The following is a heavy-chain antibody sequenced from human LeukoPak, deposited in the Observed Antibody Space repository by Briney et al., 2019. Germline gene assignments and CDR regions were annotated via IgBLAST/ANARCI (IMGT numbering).Heavy chain of an antibody. CDR1: GYTFTSYG. CDR2: IIPIFGTA. CDR3: ARDSPTTVTPNWFDP. Sequence: GASVKVSCKASGYTFTSYGISWVRQAPGQGLEWMGGIIPIFGTANYAQKFQGRVTITADESTSTAYMELSSLRSEDTAVYYCARDSPTTVTPNWFDPWGQGTLVTVSS. D-gene: IGHD4-11*01. J-gene: IGHJ5*02. V-gene: IGHV1-69*13.